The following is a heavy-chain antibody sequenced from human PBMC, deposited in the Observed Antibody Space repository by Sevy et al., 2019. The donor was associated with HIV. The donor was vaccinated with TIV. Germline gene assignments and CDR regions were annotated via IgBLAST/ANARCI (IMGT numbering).Heavy chain of an antibody. D-gene: IGHD3-10*01. V-gene: IGHV1-46*01. CDR2: INPSGGST. Sequence: ASVKVSCKASGYTFTTHYMHWVRQAPGQGLEWMGMINPSGGSTSYAEKFQGRVTMTRDTSTSTVYMELSSLRSEDTAVDYCAKDQYGTGSYTYDYWGQGTLVTVSS. J-gene: IGHJ4*02. CDR1: GYTFTTHY. CDR3: AKDQYGTGSYTYDY.